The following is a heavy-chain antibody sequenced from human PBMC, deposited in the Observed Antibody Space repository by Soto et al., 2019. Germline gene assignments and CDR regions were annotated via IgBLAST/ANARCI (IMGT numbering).Heavy chain of an antibody. CDR2: FDPEDGET. D-gene: IGHD6-19*01. CDR3: ATDIIAVAGTMADWNDY. Sequence: ASVKVSCKVSGYTLTELSMHWVRQAPGKGLEWIGGFDPEDGETIYAQKFQGRVTMTEDTSTDTAYMELSSLRSEDTAVYYCATDIIAVAGTMADWNDYWGQGTLVTVSS. V-gene: IGHV1-24*01. J-gene: IGHJ4*02. CDR1: GYTLTELS.